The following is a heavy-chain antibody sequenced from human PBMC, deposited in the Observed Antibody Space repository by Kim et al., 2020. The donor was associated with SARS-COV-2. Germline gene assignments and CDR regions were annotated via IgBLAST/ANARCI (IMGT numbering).Heavy chain of an antibody. D-gene: IGHD3-22*01. CDR2: ISTSGSTT. J-gene: IGHJ6*02. CDR3: ARDRNYYDRGGMDV. Sequence: GGSLRLSCVVPGFTFSDYYMSWVRQAPGKGLEWISYISTSGSTTYYADSVKGRFTISRANTKSSLYLQMNGLSAEDTAVYYCARDRNYYDRGGMDVWGQGTTVTVSS. CDR1: GFTFSDYY. V-gene: IGHV3-11*01.